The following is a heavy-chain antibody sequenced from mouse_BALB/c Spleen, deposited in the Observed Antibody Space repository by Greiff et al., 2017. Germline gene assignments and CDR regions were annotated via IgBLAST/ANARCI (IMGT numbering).Heavy chain of an antibody. CDR1: GYAFTNYS. D-gene: IGHD2-13*01. CDR2: INPGSGGT. J-gene: IGHJ4*01. CDR3: TGEEYGDTYALDY. V-gene: IGHV1-54*01. Sequence: QVQLQQSGAELVRPGTSVKVSCKASGYAFTNYSIAWVKQRPGQGLEWIGVINPGSGGTNYNEKFKGKATLTADKSSSTAYMQLSSLTSDDSAVYFCTGEEYGDTYALDYWGQGTSVTVSA.